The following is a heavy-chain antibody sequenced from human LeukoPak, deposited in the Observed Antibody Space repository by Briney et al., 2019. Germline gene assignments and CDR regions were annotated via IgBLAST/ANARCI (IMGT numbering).Heavy chain of an antibody. Sequence: SQTLPLTCAVSGGSISSGGYSWSWIRQPPGKGLEWIGYIYHSGSTYYNPSLKSRVTISVDRSKNQFSLKLSSVTAADTAVYYCARSLDDYGGNSPNRWFDPWGQGTLVTVSS. CDR3: ARSLDDYGGNSPNRWFDP. D-gene: IGHD4-23*01. V-gene: IGHV4-30-2*01. J-gene: IGHJ5*02. CDR2: IYHSGST. CDR1: GGSISSGGYS.